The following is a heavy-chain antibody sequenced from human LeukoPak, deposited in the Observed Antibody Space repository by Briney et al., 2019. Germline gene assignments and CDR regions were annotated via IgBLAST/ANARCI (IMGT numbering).Heavy chain of an antibody. CDR3: ATGGGSYHYFDY. V-gene: IGHV4-30-2*01. D-gene: IGHD1-26*01. CDR2: IYHSGST. Sequence: PSETLSLTCTVSGGSISSGGYYWSWIRQPPGKGLEWIGYIYHSGSTYYNPSLKSRVTISVDRSKNQFSLKLSSVTAADTAVYYCATGGGSYHYFDYWGQGTLVTVSS. CDR1: GGSISSGGYY. J-gene: IGHJ4*02.